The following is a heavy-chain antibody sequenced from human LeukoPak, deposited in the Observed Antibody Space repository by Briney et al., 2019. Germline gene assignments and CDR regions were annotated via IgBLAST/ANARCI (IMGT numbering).Heavy chain of an antibody. CDR1: EYIFTDYA. D-gene: IGHD5-24*01. Sequence: ASVKVSCEASEYIFTDYAINWVRQAPGQRLEWMGWINAGNGNTKYSQKFQGRVTITRDTSASTAYMELSSLTSEDTAVYYCARGRWSATTATYYLDFWGQGTLVTASS. CDR3: ARGRWSATTATYYLDF. CDR2: INAGNGNT. V-gene: IGHV1-3*01. J-gene: IGHJ4*02.